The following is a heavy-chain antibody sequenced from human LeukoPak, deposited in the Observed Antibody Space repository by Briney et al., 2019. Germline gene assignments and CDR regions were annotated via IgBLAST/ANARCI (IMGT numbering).Heavy chain of an antibody. CDR1: GFTFSSYS. J-gene: IGHJ4*02. CDR2: ISSSSSYI. V-gene: IGHV3-21*01. CDR3: ARDLLEIAADSYFDY. Sequence: GGSLRLSCAASGFTFSSYSMNWVRQAPGKGLEWVSSISSSSSYIYYADSVKGRFTISRDNAKNSLFLQMNSLRAEDTAVYYCARDLLEIAADSYFDYWGQGTLVTVSS. D-gene: IGHD6-13*01.